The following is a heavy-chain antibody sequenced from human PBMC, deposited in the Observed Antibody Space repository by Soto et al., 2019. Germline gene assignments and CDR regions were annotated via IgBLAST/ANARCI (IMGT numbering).Heavy chain of an antibody. Sequence: QVQLVQSGAEVKKPGASVKVSCKASGYTFTTYGISWVRQAPGQGLEWMGWISAYNGNTNYAQKLQGRVTMTTDTXXSTASMELRSLRSDDTAVYYCARQQWLYYYSGMDVWGQGTTVTVSS. CDR1: GYTFTTYG. CDR3: ARQQWLYYYSGMDV. D-gene: IGHD6-19*01. J-gene: IGHJ6*02. V-gene: IGHV1-18*01. CDR2: ISAYNGNT.